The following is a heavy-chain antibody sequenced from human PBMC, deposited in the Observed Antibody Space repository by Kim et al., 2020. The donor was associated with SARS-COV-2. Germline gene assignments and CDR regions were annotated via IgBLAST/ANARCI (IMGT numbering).Heavy chain of an antibody. CDR2: IYYRGTT. J-gene: IGHJ4*02. CDR1: GGSISSSPYF. V-gene: IGHV4-39*02. Sequence: SETLSLTCTVSGGSISSSPYFWAWIRQPPGKGLEWIGSIYYRGTTYYNPSLNSRVTISVDMSNNQFSLNLNSVTAADTALYYCAREEDTSSGYFPDYWGQGTLVTVSS. D-gene: IGHD3-22*01. CDR3: AREEDTSSGYFPDY.